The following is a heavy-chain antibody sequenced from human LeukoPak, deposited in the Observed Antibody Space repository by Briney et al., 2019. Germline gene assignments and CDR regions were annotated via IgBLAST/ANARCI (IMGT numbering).Heavy chain of an antibody. V-gene: IGHV4-39*07. CDR3: ARDYTPTVNWFDP. CDR1: GGSISSSSYY. CDR2: IYHSGST. J-gene: IGHJ5*02. D-gene: IGHD4-11*01. Sequence: SETLSLTCTVSGGSISSSSYYWGWIRQPPGKGLEWIGSIYHSGSTYYNPSLKSRVTISVDTSKNQFSLKLSSVTAADTAVYYCARDYTPTVNWFDPWGQGTLVTVSS.